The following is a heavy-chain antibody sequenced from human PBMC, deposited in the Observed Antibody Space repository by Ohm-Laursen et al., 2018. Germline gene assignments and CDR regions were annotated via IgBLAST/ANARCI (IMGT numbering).Heavy chain of an antibody. CDR1: GGSFSGYY. V-gene: IGHV4-34*01. D-gene: IGHD5-12*01. CDR3: ARDVAHGGYGFGMDV. Sequence: SDTLSLTCAVYGGSFSGYYWSWIRQPPGKGLEWIGEINHSGSTNYNPSLKSRVTISVDTSKNQFSLKLSSVTAADTAVYYCARDVAHGGYGFGMDVWGQGTTVTVSS. J-gene: IGHJ6*02. CDR2: INHSGST.